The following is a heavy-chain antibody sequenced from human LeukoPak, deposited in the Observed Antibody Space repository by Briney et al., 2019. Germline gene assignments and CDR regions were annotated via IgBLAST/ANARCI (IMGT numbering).Heavy chain of an antibody. D-gene: IGHD6-19*01. V-gene: IGHV1-46*01. CDR3: ARAYSSGWYVGAFDI. J-gene: IGHJ3*02. CDR2: INPSGGST. Sequence: VASVKVSCKASGYTFTSYYMHWVRQAPGQGLEWMGIINPSGGSTSYAQKFQGRVTMTRDMSTSTVYMELSSLRSEDTAVYYCARAYSSGWYVGAFDIWGQGTMVTVSS. CDR1: GYTFTSYY.